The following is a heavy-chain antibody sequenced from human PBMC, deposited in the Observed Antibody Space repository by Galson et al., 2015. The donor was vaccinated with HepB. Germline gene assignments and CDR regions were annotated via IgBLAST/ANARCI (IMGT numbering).Heavy chain of an antibody. Sequence: SVKVSCKASGYIFTSYDINWVRQATGQGLEWMGWMNPNSGNTGYAQKFRGRVTMTRSTSISTAYMELSSLTSEDTAVYYCARDYGGNSGWFDPWGQGTLVTVSS. CDR1: GYIFTSYD. J-gene: IGHJ5*02. D-gene: IGHD4-23*01. CDR2: MNPNSGNT. CDR3: ARDYGGNSGWFDP. V-gene: IGHV1-8*01.